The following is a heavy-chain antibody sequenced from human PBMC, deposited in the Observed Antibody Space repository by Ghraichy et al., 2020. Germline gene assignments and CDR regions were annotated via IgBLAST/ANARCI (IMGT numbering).Heavy chain of an antibody. CDR1: GGSITSGRYH. CDR3: ARSAIGASTDF. CDR2: ISSSGTT. V-gene: IGHV4-61*02. Sequence: SETLSLTCSVPGGSITSGRYHWNWIRQPAGKRLEWIGRISSSGTTNYNPSLKRPVTMSVDTSRNQFSLILNSVTVADTAVYYCARSAIGASTDFWGQGTLVTVSS. J-gene: IGHJ4*02. D-gene: IGHD6-13*01.